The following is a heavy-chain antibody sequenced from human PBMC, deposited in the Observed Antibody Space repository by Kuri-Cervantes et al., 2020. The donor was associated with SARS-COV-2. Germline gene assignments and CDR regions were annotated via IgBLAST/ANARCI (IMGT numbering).Heavy chain of an antibody. Sequence: GGSLRLSCAASGLIFSDHSMNWVRQAPGKGLEWVSAISGSGGSTYYADSVKGRFTISRDNSKNTLYLQMNSLRAEDTAVYYCARDPGGESRAIDYWGQGTLVTVSS. D-gene: IGHD1-14*01. CDR1: GLIFSDHS. J-gene: IGHJ4*02. CDR3: ARDPGGESRAIDY. V-gene: IGHV3-23*01. CDR2: ISGSGGST.